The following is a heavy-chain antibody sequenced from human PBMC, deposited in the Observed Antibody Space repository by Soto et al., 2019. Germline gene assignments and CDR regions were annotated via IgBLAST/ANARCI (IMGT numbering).Heavy chain of an antibody. CDR2: IIPIFGTA. V-gene: IGHV1-69*13. D-gene: IGHD6-19*01. J-gene: IGHJ6*03. Sequence: SVKVSCKASGGTFSSYAISWVRQAPGQGLEWMGGIIPIFGTANYAQKFQGRVTITADESTSTAYMELSSLRAEDTAVYYCARDDSGWSRGWYYMDVWGKGTTVTVSS. CDR3: ARDDSGWSRGWYYMDV. CDR1: GGTFSSYA.